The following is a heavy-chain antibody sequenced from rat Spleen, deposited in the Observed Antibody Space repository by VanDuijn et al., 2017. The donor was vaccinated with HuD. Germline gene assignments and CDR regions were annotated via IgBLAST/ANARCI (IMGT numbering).Heavy chain of an antibody. Sequence: EVQLVESGGGLVQPGRSLKLSCVASGFTFNNYWMSWIRQAPGKGLEWVASITNTGGSIYYPDSVKGRFTISRDNAQNTLYLQMNSLRSEDTATYYSESGGYSRPLEVMDAWGQGASVTVSS. CDR2: ITNTGGSI. V-gene: IGHV5-31*01. J-gene: IGHJ4*01. CDR3: ESGGYSRPLEVMDA. CDR1: GFTFNNYW. D-gene: IGHD1-2*01.